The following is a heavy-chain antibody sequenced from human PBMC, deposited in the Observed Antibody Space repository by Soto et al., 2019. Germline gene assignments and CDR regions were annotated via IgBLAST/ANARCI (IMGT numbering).Heavy chain of an antibody. CDR3: AREIMPLTNDWYFDL. V-gene: IGHV4-30-4*01. CDR1: GGSISGGVHS. J-gene: IGHJ2*01. CDR2: IFDSGST. Sequence: QVQLQESGPGLVKPSETLSLTCTVSGGSISGGVHSWSWIRQPPGKGLEWIGHIFDSGSTYYNPSLRGRLTIAVDTSKNQFSLRLSSVTAADTAVYYCAREIMPLTNDWYFDLWAGAPWSLSPQ. D-gene: IGHD2-8*01.